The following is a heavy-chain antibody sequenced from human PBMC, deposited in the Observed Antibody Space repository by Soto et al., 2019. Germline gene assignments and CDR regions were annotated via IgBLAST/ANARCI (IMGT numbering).Heavy chain of an antibody. CDR1: GYTFTGYY. Sequence: ASVKVSCKASGYTFTGYYMHWVRQAPGQGLEWMGWINPNSGGTNYAQKFQGWVTMTRDTSISTAYMELSRLRSDDTAVYYCARTPHYYGSGSGSEYFQHWGQGTLVTVSS. J-gene: IGHJ1*01. CDR3: ARTPHYYGSGSGSEYFQH. CDR2: INPNSGGT. D-gene: IGHD3-10*01. V-gene: IGHV1-2*04.